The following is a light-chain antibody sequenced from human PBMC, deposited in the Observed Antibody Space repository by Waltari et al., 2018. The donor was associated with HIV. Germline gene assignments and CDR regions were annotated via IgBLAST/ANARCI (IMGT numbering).Light chain of an antibody. CDR3: QQYGGSPPS. J-gene: IGKJ4*01. Sequence: EIVLSQSPGTLSLSPGERATLSCRASQSVSSSFLAWYQQKPGQAPRLLIYGASSRATGIPDRFSGSGSGTDFTLTISRLEPEDFAVYSCQQYGGSPPSFGGGTKVEIK. CDR1: QSVSSSF. V-gene: IGKV3-20*01. CDR2: GAS.